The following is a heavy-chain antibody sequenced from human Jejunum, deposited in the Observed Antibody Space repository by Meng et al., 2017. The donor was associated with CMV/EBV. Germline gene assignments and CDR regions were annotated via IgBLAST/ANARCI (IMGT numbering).Heavy chain of an antibody. CDR2: MNPNRGTT. CDR3: ATGVADFEY. V-gene: IGHV1-8*01. CDR1: GYTFTSYD. Sequence: QVQVVQSGAEVKKPGASVKVSCKASGYTFTSYDINWVRQGTGQGLEWMGWMNPNRGTTGYAQKFQGRVTMTRNISKSTAYMDLSSLRSEDTAVYYCATGVADFEYWGQGTLVTVFS. D-gene: IGHD6-19*01. J-gene: IGHJ4*02.